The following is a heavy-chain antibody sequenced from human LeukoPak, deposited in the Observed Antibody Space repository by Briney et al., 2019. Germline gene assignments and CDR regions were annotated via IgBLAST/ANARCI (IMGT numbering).Heavy chain of an antibody. D-gene: IGHD2-2*01. Sequence: ASVKVSCKASGYTFSSYGITWVRQAPGQGLEWMGWISVYNGNVNYAQNLQGRVTMTTDTSTSTAYMELRSLRSDDTAVYYCARVYCSSTSCYGSDLDYWGQGTLVTVSS. CDR2: ISVYNGNV. V-gene: IGHV1-18*01. J-gene: IGHJ4*02. CDR3: ARVYCSSTSCYGSDLDY. CDR1: GYTFSSYG.